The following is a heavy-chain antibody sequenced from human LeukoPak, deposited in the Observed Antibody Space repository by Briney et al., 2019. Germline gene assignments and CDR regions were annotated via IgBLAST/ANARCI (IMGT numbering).Heavy chain of an antibody. V-gene: IGHV1-2*02. CDR3: ARRSKWSFDF. CDR2: INPNSGCT. J-gene: IGHJ4*02. D-gene: IGHD2-8*01. CDR1: GYIFTDNY. Sequence: VASVKVSCKASGYIFTDNYIHWVRQAPGQGLEWMGWINPNSGCTKYAQKFQGRVTMTRDTSFNTVYMEVSRLRSDDTAVYYCARRSKWSFDFWGQGTLVTVSS.